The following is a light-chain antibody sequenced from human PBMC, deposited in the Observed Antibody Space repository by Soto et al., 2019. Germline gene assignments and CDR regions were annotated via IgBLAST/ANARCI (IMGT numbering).Light chain of an antibody. CDR2: GAS. Sequence: EMVLTQSPGTLSLSPGESATLACRASQRVASSYIAWYRQKPGQAPWLLIYGASNRATGIPDRFSGSGSGTDFTLTISRLEAEDSAVYYCQHYGSSPPYTFGQGTKLKIK. V-gene: IGKV3-20*01. CDR3: QHYGSSPPYT. CDR1: QRVASSY. J-gene: IGKJ2*01.